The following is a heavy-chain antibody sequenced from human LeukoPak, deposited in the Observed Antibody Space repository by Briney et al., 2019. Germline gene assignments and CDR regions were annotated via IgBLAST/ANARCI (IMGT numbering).Heavy chain of an antibody. V-gene: IGHV3-20*04. CDR3: ARDPTEGFEELLSPPDY. D-gene: IGHD3-10*01. CDR2: INWNGGSI. CDR1: GFTFSSYS. Sequence: GGSLRLSCAASGFTFSSYSMNWVRQAPGKGLEWVSGINWNGGSIGYADSVKGRFTISRDNAKNSLYLQMNSLRAEDTALYYCARDPTEGFEELLSPPDYWGQGTLVTVSS. J-gene: IGHJ4*02.